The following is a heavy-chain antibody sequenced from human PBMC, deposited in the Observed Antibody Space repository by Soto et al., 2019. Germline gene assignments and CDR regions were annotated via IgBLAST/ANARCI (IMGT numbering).Heavy chain of an antibody. CDR1: GFTFSSYG. Sequence: GGSLRLSCAASGFTFSSYGMHWVRQAPGKGLEWVAVISYDGSNKYYADSVKGRFTISRDNSKNTLYLQMNSLRAEDTAVYYCAKEYYSSPPPQFDYWGQGTLVTVSS. D-gene: IGHD6-13*01. V-gene: IGHV3-30*18. CDR2: ISYDGSNK. CDR3: AKEYYSSPPPQFDY. J-gene: IGHJ4*02.